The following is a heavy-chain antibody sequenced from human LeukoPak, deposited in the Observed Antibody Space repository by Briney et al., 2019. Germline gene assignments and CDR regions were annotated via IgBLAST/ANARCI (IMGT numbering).Heavy chain of an antibody. D-gene: IGHD4-17*01. Sequence: PSETLSLTCTVSGGSISSYYWSWIRQPPGKGLEWIGYIYYSGITNYNSSLKSRVSMSVDISKNQFSLKLTSVTAADTAVYFCAGFEYGAIDFWGQGTLVTVSS. CDR1: GGSISSYY. J-gene: IGHJ4*02. V-gene: IGHV4-59*08. CDR3: AGFEYGAIDF. CDR2: IYYSGIT.